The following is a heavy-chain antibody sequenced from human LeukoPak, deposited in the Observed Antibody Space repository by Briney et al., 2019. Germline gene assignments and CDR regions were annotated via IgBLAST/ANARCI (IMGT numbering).Heavy chain of an antibody. CDR1: GVXFNSYA. CDR3: ARGVRDGGSYYIDY. J-gene: IGHJ4*02. D-gene: IGHD1-26*01. V-gene: IGHV1-69*13. Sequence: GASLKVSCKTSGVXFNSYAFSWVRQAPGQGLEWMGGIIPIFGTTNYARKFQGRVTITADESTSTAYMELSSLRSEDTAVYYCARGVRDGGSYYIDYWGQGTHVTVSS. CDR2: IIPIFGTT.